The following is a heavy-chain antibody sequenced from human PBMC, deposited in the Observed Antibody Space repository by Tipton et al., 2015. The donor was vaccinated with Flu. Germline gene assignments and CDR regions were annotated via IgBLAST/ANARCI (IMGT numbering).Heavy chain of an antibody. CDR1: GDSPSTFY. CDR3: ARGSGTHEIFFDH. V-gene: IGHV4-4*07. CDR2: IYNRVNT. J-gene: IGHJ4*02. D-gene: IGHD3-9*01. Sequence: TLSLTCSVSGDSPSTFYWSFIRQPAGKGLEWLGHIYNRVNTNYNPSLKSRLTMSLDTSKNQFSLKLASVTAADSAVYFCARGSGTHEIFFDHWGQGTLVTVSS.